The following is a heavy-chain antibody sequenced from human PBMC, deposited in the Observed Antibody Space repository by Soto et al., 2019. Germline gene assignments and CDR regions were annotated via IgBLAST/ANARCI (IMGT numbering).Heavy chain of an antibody. D-gene: IGHD3-3*01. CDR2: ISGSDGKT. J-gene: IGHJ4*02. Sequence: SGGSLRLSCAASGFTFSSYAMSWVRQAPGKGLEWVSTISGSDGKTFYADAVKGRFSISRDTSQNTLYLQMNSLRADDTAIYYCARWSYLDYWGQGTRVTVSS. CDR3: ARWSYLDY. CDR1: GFTFSSYA. V-gene: IGHV3-23*01.